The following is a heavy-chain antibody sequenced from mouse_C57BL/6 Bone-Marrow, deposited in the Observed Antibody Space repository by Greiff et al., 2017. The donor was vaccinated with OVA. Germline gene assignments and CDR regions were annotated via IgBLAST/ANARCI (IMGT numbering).Heavy chain of an antibody. Sequence: QVQLQQPGAELVRPGTSVQLSCKASGYTFTSYWMHWVKQRPGQGLEWIGVIDPSDSYTNYNQKFKGKATLTVAPSSSTAYMQLSSLTSEDSAVYYCARQGYGSSFDYWGQGTTLTVSS. CDR1: GYTFTSYW. CDR3: ARQGYGSSFDY. V-gene: IGHV1-59*01. D-gene: IGHD1-1*01. J-gene: IGHJ2*01. CDR2: IDPSDSYT.